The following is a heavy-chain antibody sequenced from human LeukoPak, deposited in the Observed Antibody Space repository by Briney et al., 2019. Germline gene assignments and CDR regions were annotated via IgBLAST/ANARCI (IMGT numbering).Heavy chain of an antibody. CDR3: ARADFIDAGPYLIGP. Sequence: ASVRVSCKTSGYSFTDYYIHWVRQAPGQGLEWMGWINTKSGRTSSARKFQGRVTMTRDPSITTVYMDMAWLTSDDTAIYFCARADFIDAGPYLIGPWGQGTLVTGFS. D-gene: IGHD3-3*01. CDR1: GYSFTDYY. CDR2: INTKSGRT. J-gene: IGHJ4*02. V-gene: IGHV1-2*02.